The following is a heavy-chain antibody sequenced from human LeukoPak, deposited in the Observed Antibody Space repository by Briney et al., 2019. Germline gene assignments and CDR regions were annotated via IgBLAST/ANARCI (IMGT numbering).Heavy chain of an antibody. CDR3: ARVTGYSSGWYRFDP. CDR1: SGSISSYY. V-gene: IGHV4-59*01. CDR2: IYYSGST. D-gene: IGHD6-19*01. Sequence: SETLSLTCTVSSGSISSYYWSWIRQPPGKGLEWIGYIYYSGSTNYNPSLKSRVTISVDTSKNQFSLKLSSVTAADTAVYYCARVTGYSSGWYRFDPWGQGTLVTVSS. J-gene: IGHJ5*02.